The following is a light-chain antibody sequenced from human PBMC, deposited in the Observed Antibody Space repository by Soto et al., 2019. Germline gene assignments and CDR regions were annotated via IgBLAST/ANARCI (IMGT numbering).Light chain of an antibody. CDR2: DSS. CDR1: QSISSW. Sequence: DIQRTQSPSTLSASVGDRFTITCRSSQSISSWLAWYQQKPCKAPKLLIFDSSSLESGTPSRFSGRRSGTQFTLTINGLQPDDFATYYCQQYDNYKPLTFGGGTKVDIK. J-gene: IGKJ4*01. CDR3: QQYDNYKPLT. V-gene: IGKV1-5*01.